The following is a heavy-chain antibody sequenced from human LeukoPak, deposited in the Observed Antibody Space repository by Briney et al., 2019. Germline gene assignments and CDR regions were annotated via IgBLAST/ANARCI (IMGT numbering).Heavy chain of an antibody. J-gene: IGHJ4*02. D-gene: IGHD4-11*01. Sequence: GGSLRLSCAASGFTFSNAWMSWVRQAPGKGLEWVGRIKSKTDGGTTDYAAPVKGRFTISRDDSKNTLYLQMNSLKTEDTAVYYCTTGRVHDYSNYGDYWGQGTLVTVSS. CDR3: TTGRVHDYSNYGDY. V-gene: IGHV3-15*01. CDR1: GFTFSNAW. CDR2: IKSKTDGGTT.